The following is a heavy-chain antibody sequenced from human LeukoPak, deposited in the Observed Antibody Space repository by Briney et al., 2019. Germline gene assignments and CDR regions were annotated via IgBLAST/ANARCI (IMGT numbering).Heavy chain of an antibody. J-gene: IGHJ4*02. CDR1: GYTFTSYG. Sequence: GASVKVSCKASGYTFTSYGISWVRQAPGQGLEWMGWISAYNGNTNYAQKLQGRVTMTTDTSTSTAYMGLRSLRSDDTAVYYCAREARLIVATILDYWGQGTLVTVSS. CDR2: ISAYNGNT. D-gene: IGHD5-12*01. CDR3: AREARLIVATILDY. V-gene: IGHV1-18*01.